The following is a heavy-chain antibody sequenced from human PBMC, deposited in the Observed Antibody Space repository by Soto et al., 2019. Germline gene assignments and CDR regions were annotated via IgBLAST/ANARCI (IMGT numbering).Heavy chain of an antibody. CDR3: APDSSEYGLDGAEFDY. D-gene: IGHD3-10*01. CDR2: ISYEGTDK. J-gene: IGHJ4*02. V-gene: IGHV3-30*03. Sequence: QVQLVESGGGVVQPGRSLRLSCAASGFTFSIFDMHWVRQAPGKGLEWVSLISYEGTDKYYVDSAKGRFTISRDNSKNSLYRQMSSVRAEETAVYYCAPDSSEYGLDGAEFDYWGQGTLVTVSS. CDR1: GFTFSIFD.